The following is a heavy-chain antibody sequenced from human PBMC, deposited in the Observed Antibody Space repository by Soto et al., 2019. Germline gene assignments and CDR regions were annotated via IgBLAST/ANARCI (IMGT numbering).Heavy chain of an antibody. V-gene: IGHV4-34*01. J-gene: IGHJ4*02. CDR1: GGSFSGYY. CDR2: INHSGST. CDR3: ARGNSNYYDSSGYHGYYFDY. Sequence: QVQLQQWGAGLLKPSETLSLTCAVYGGSFSGYYWSWIRQPPGKGLEWIGEINHSGSTNYNPSLKSRATISVDTSKNQFSLKLSSVTAADTAVYYCARGNSNYYDSSGYHGYYFDYWGQGTLVTVSS. D-gene: IGHD3-22*01.